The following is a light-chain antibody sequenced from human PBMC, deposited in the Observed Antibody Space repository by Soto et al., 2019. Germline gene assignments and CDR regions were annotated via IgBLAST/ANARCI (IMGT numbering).Light chain of an antibody. Sequence: IMMTQSPATLSVSPGERATLSCRASQSVKSSLAWYQQKPGQAPRLLIYGASTRATGIPARFSGSGSGTEFTLTISSLQSEDSAVYYCQQYGSSPPTFGQGTNVDNK. CDR3: QQYGSSPPT. J-gene: IGKJ1*01. V-gene: IGKV3-15*01. CDR1: QSVKSS. CDR2: GAS.